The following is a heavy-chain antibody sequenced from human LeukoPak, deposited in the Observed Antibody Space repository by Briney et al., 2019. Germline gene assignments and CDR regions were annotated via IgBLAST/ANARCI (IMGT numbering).Heavy chain of an antibody. CDR2: IYSAGTT. CDR3: AREGSSGWYEFWFDP. V-gene: IGHV3-66*01. J-gene: IGHJ5*02. D-gene: IGHD6-19*01. CDR1: GFTVSNNY. Sequence: RGSRRLSCAASGFTVSNNYMSWVRQAPGKGLEWVSVIYSAGTTYYADSVKGRFTISRDNSKNTLYLQMNSLRAEDTAVYYCAREGSSGWYEFWFDPWGQGTLVTVSS.